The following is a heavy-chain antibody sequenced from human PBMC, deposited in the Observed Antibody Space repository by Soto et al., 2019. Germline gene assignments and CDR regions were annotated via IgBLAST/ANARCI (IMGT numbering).Heavy chain of an antibody. D-gene: IGHD3-10*01. CDR2: IYPGDSDT. CDR3: ARAHITMVRGVIIRSRFYYYYGMDV. J-gene: IGHJ6*02. Sequence: PGESLKLSCKVSGYSFTSYWIGWVRQMPGKGLEWMGIIYPGDSDTRYSPSFQGQVTISADKSISTAYLQMNSLRAEDTAVYYCARAHITMVRGVIIRSRFYYYYGMDVWGQGTTVTVSS. CDR1: GYSFTSYW. V-gene: IGHV5-51*01.